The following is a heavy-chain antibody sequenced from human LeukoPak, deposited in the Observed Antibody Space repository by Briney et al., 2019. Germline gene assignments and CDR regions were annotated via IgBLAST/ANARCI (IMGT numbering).Heavy chain of an antibody. V-gene: IGHV3-30*02. CDR3: AKDIDSSGYYANFDY. Sequence: GGSLRLPCTASGFTFSSYGMHWVRQAPGKGLEWVAFIRYDGSNKYYADSVKGRFTISRDNSKNTLYLQMNSLRAEDTALYYCAKDIDSSGYYANFDYWGQGTLVTVSS. CDR2: IRYDGSNK. J-gene: IGHJ4*02. D-gene: IGHD3-22*01. CDR1: GFTFSSYG.